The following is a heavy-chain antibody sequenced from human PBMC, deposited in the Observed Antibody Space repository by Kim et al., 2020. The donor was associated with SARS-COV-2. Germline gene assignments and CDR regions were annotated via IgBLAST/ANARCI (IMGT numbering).Heavy chain of an antibody. V-gene: IGHV3-23*01. D-gene: IGHD3-10*01. CDR2: ISGSGGST. CDR1: GFTFSSYA. Sequence: GGSLRLSCAASGFTFSSYAMSWVRQAPGKGLEWVSAISGSGGSTYYADSVKGRFTISRDNSKNTLYLQMNSLRAEDTAVYYCAKGHYYGSGYTPRGMDVWGQGTTVTVSS. J-gene: IGHJ6*02. CDR3: AKGHYYGSGYTPRGMDV.